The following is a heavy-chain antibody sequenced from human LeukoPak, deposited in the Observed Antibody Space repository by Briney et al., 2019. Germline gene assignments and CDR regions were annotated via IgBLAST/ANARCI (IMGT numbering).Heavy chain of an antibody. CDR1: GFSFTTYS. CDR3: GKDGHCHDGVCPTKIVVAGYVDH. CDR2: IRAEGHRT. D-gene: IGHD6-19*01. J-gene: IGHJ4*02. Sequence: PGGSLRLSCRASGFSFTTYSMNWVRQAPGKGLEWVSVIRAEGHRTYYADSVKGRFTISRDNSNNMLYLQMNSLRAEDTAIYYCGKDGHCHDGVCPTKIVVAGYVDHWGQGTLVTVSS. V-gene: IGHV3-23*01.